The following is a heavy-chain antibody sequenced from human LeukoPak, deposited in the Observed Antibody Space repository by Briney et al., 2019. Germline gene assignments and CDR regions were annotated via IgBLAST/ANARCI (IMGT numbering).Heavy chain of an antibody. J-gene: IGHJ5*02. D-gene: IGHD2-8*01. CDR3: ARVSYCTNGVCYTDENWSDP. V-gene: IGHV3-48*01. CDR2: ISSSSSTI. Sequence: PGGSLRLSCAASGFTFSSYSMNWVRRAPGKGLEWVSYISSSSSTIYYADSVKGRFTISRDNAKNSLYLQMNSLRAEDTAVYYCARVSYCTNGVCYTDENWSDPWGQGTLVTVSS. CDR1: GFTFSSYS.